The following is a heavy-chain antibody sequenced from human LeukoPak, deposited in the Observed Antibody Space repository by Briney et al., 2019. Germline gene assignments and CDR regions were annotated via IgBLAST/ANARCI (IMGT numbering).Heavy chain of an antibody. D-gene: IGHD1-7*01. CDR2: ISYDGSNK. J-gene: IGHJ4*02. V-gene: IGHV3-30-3*01. CDR3: ARATTSGTSGGYFDY. Sequence: GGSLRLSCAASGFTFSSYAMHWVRQAPGKGLEWVAVISYDGSNKYYADSVKGRFTISRDNSKNTLCLQMSSLRAEDTAVYYCARATTSGTSGGYFDYWGQGTLVTVSS. CDR1: GFTFSSYA.